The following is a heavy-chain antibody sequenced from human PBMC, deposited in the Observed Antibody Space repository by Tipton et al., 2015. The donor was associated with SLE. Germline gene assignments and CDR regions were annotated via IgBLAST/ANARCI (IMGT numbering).Heavy chain of an antibody. D-gene: IGHD3-3*01. J-gene: IGHJ6*03. CDR2: INWNGGST. Sequence: SLRLSCAASGFTFDGYGMSWVRQAPGKGLEWVSGINWNGGSTGYADSVKGRFTISRDNAKNSLYLQMNSLRAEDTALYYCARFWSGYSTDYMDVWGKGTTVTVSS. CDR1: GFTFDGYG. V-gene: IGHV3-20*04. CDR3: ARFWSGYSTDYMDV.